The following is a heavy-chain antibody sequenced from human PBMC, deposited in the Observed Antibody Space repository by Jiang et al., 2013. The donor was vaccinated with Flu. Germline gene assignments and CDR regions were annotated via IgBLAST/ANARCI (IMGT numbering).Heavy chain of an antibody. V-gene: IGHV1-46*01. CDR1: GYTFTGYY. CDR2: INPSGGST. Sequence: SGYTFTGYYMHWVRQAPGQGLEWMGIINPSGGSTSYAQKFQGRVTMTRDTSTSTVYMELSSLRSEDTAVYYCARATGYSSGWYYLDDYWGQGTLVTVSS. D-gene: IGHD6-19*01. CDR3: ARATGYSSGWYYLDDY. J-gene: IGHJ4*02.